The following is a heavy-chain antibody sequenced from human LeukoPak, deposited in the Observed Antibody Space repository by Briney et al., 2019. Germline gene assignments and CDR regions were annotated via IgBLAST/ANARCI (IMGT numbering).Heavy chain of an antibody. D-gene: IGHD4-17*01. Sequence: SETLSLTCTVSGGSISSYYGSWIRQPPGKGLEWIGYIYYSGSTNYNPSLKSRVTISVDTSKNQFSLKVSSVTAADTGVYYCASKSTDHGELRFDYWGQGTLVTVSS. CDR2: IYYSGST. V-gene: IGHV4-59*01. J-gene: IGHJ4*02. CDR3: ASKSTDHGELRFDY. CDR1: GGSISSYY.